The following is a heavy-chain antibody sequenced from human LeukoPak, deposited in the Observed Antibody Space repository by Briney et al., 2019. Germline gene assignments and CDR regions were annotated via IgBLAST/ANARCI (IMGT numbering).Heavy chain of an antibody. CDR2: IGSSGSLT. CDR1: GFTFSDYY. V-gene: IGHV3-11*05. J-gene: IGHJ4*02. D-gene: IGHD6-13*01. CDR3: ARVGTIAAAGTYDY. Sequence: PGGSLRLSCAASGFTFSDYYMSWIRQAPGKGLGWVSYIGSSGSLTNYADSVKGRFTISRDNTKNSLYLQMNSLRPEDTAVYYCARVGTIAAAGTYDYWGQGTLVAVSS.